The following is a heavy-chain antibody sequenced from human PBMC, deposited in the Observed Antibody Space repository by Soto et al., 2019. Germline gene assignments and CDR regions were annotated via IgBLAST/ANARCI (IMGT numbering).Heavy chain of an antibody. D-gene: IGHD5-18*01. CDR1: GFTFSSYG. CDR2: IWYDGSNK. CDR3: AKERGYNYGYDAMDV. J-gene: IGHJ6*02. V-gene: IGHV3-33*06. Sequence: QVQLVESGGGVVQPGRSLRLSCAASGFTFSSYGMHWVRQAPGKGLEWVAVIWYDGSNKYYADSVKGRFTISRDNSKNTLYLQTNSLRAEDTAVYYCAKERGYNYGYDAMDVWGQGTTVTVSS.